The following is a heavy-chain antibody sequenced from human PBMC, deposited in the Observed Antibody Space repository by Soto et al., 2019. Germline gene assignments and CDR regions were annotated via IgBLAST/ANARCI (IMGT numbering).Heavy chain of an antibody. Sequence: QVQMVQSGAEMKTPGASVKVSCQTYGYTFTYYDINWARQTPGQGLEWVGWMNPDSGNAGYAQKFQGRVTLTRDTSITTAYMELRSLRTDDTAVYYCARSPAVTTQRYPRPCGWFDPGGQGTPVLVSS. J-gene: IGHJ5*02. V-gene: IGHV1-8*01. CDR3: ARSPAVTTQRYPRPCGWFDP. CDR2: MNPDSGNA. D-gene: IGHD4-4*01. CDR1: GYTFTYYD.